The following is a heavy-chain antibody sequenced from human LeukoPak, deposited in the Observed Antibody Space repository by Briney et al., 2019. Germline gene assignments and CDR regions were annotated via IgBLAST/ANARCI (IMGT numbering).Heavy chain of an antibody. CDR3: ARDRPRAV. CDR1: GFSVSSNY. V-gene: IGHV3-53*01. J-gene: IGHJ6*02. Sequence: GSLRLSCAASGFSVSSNYMSWVRQAPGKGLEWVSVIYSGGTTYYADSVKGRFTISRDDSKDTLYLQMNSLRAEDTAVYYCARDRPRAVWGQGTTVTVSS. CDR2: IYSGGTT.